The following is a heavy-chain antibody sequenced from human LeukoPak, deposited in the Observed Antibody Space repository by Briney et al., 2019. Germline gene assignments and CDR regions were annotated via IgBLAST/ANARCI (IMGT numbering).Heavy chain of an antibody. J-gene: IGHJ3*02. Sequence: PGGSLTLSCAASGFTFSSYAMSWVRQAPGEVLGWDSGISGSGGSTYYADSAKGRFTISRDNSKNTLYLQMNSLRAEDTAVYYCAKAKAEYSGYDFDAFDIWGQGTMVTVSS. CDR2: ISGSGGST. V-gene: IGHV3-23*01. CDR1: GFTFSSYA. D-gene: IGHD5-12*01. CDR3: AKAKAEYSGYDFDAFDI.